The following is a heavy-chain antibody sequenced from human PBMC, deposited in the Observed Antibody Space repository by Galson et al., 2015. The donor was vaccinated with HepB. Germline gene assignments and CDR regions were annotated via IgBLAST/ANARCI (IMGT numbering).Heavy chain of an antibody. Sequence: SVKVSCKASGYTFTSYAMNWVRQAPGQGLEWMGWINTNTGNPTYAQGFTGRFVFSLDTSVSTAYLQISSLKAEDTAVYYCARDNGVLRYFDWLPITPSDYWGQRTLVTVSS. CDR1: GYTFTSYA. J-gene: IGHJ4*02. CDR3: ARDNGVLRYFDWLPITPSDY. CDR2: INTNTGNP. V-gene: IGHV7-4-1*02. D-gene: IGHD3-9*01.